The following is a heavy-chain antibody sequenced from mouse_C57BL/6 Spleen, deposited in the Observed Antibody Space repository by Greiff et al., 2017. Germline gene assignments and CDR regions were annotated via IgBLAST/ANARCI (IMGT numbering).Heavy chain of an antibody. D-gene: IGHD2-4*01. CDR2: IWSGGST. CDR3: ARKEGDYYYYAMDY. V-gene: IGHV2-2*01. J-gene: IGHJ4*01. Sequence: VQLQESGPGLVQPSQSLSITCTVSGFSLTSYGVHWVRQSPGKGLGWLGVIWSGGSTDYNAAFISRLSTSKDNSKSQVFFKMSSQQADDTAIYYCARKEGDYYYYAMDYWGQGTSVTVSS. CDR1: GFSLTSYG.